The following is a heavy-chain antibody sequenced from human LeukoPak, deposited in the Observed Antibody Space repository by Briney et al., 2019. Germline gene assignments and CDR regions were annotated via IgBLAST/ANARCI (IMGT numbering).Heavy chain of an antibody. Sequence: ASVKVYCKASGYTFTGYYMHWVRQAPGQGLEWMGWINPNSGGTNYAQKFQGRVTMTRDTSISTAYMELSRLRSDDTAVYYCARWGTGPSGYFDYRGQGTLVTVSS. CDR2: INPNSGGT. D-gene: IGHD3-16*01. CDR3: ARWGTGPSGYFDY. CDR1: GYTFTGYY. V-gene: IGHV1-2*02. J-gene: IGHJ4*02.